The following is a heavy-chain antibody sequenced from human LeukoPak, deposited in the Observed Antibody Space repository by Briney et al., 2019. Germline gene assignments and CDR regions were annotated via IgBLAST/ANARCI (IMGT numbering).Heavy chain of an antibody. CDR2: INHSGST. Sequence: SETLSLTCAVCGGSFSGYYWSWIRQPPGKGLEWIGEINHSGSTNYNPSLKSRVTISVDTSKNQFSLKLSSVTAADTAVYYCARFTGKRVDYWGQGTLVTVSS. D-gene: IGHD1-14*01. CDR1: GGSFSGYY. J-gene: IGHJ4*02. V-gene: IGHV4-34*01. CDR3: ARFTGKRVDY.